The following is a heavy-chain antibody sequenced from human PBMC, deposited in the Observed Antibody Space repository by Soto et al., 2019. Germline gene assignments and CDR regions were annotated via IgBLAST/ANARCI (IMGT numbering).Heavy chain of an antibody. CDR1: GGTFSSYT. Sequence: SVKVSCKASGGTFSSYTISWVRQAPGQGLEWMGRIIPILGIANYAQKFQGRVTITADKSTSTAYMELSSLRSEDTAVYYCAGTRYCSGGSCYYNWFDPWGQGTLVTVSS. J-gene: IGHJ5*02. CDR3: AGTRYCSGGSCYYNWFDP. D-gene: IGHD2-15*01. V-gene: IGHV1-69*02. CDR2: IIPILGIA.